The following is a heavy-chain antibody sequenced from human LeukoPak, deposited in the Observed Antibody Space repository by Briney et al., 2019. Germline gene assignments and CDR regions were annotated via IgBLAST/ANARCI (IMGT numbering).Heavy chain of an antibody. CDR2: IYPDDSYT. Sequence: GESLKISCKGSEHIFTSYWIGWVRQMPGKGLEWVGLIYPDDSYTKYSPSFQGQVTISADKSISAAYLQLNSLQASDTAIYYCATSLRPYGSGTSYYFDYWGQGTLVTVSS. V-gene: IGHV5-51*01. CDR3: ATSLRPYGSGTSYYFDY. D-gene: IGHD3-10*01. CDR1: EHIFTSYW. J-gene: IGHJ4*02.